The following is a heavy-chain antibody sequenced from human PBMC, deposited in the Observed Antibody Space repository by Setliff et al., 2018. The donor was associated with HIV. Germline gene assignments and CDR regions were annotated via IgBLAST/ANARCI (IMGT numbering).Heavy chain of an antibody. D-gene: IGHD3-22*01. CDR2: ISSGATTI. V-gene: IGHV3-48*03. J-gene: IGHJ4*02. CDR1: GFSFSVYE. Sequence: PGGSLRLSCAASGFSFSVYEMDWVRQAPGKGLEWISHISSGATTIDYADSVKGRFTISRDDANNSLYLQMNSLRAEDTAVYYCAARNYFDSSGYQHWGQGTLVTVSS. CDR3: AARNYFDSSGYQH.